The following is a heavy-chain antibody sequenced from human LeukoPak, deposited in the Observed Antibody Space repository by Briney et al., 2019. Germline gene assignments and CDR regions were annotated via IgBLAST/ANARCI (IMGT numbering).Heavy chain of an antibody. V-gene: IGHV1-69*05. J-gene: IGHJ6*03. CDR3: ARDPGIAAAGQNHYYYYYMDV. CDR1: GGTFSSYA. Sequence: ASVKVSCKASGGTFSSYAISWVRQAPGQGLEWMGGIIPIFGTANYAQKFQGRVTITTDESTSTAYMELSSLRSEDTAVYYCARDPGIAAAGQNHYYYYYMDVWGKGTTVTVSS. CDR2: IIPIFGTA. D-gene: IGHD6-13*01.